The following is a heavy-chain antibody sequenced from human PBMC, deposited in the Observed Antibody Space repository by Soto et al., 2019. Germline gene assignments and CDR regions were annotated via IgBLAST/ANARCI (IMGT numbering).Heavy chain of an antibody. Sequence: ASVEVSCKASGYTFTGYYMHWVRQAPGQGLEWMGWINPNSGGTNYAQKFQGRVTMTRDTSISTAYMEVSRLRSDDTAVYYCEREGGIAAADTYYYYGRDVWGQGTTVTVSS. CDR3: EREGGIAAADTYYYYGRDV. J-gene: IGHJ6*02. CDR2: INPNSGGT. D-gene: IGHD6-13*01. V-gene: IGHV1-2*02. CDR1: GYTFTGYY.